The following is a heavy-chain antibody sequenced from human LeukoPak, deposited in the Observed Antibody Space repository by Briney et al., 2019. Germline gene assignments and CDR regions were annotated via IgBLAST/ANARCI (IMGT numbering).Heavy chain of an antibody. CDR2: IYTSGST. Sequence: TSETLSLTCTVSGGSISSGSYYWSWIRQPAGKGLEWIGRIYTSGSTNYNPSLKSRVTISVDTSKNQFSLKLSSVTAADTAVYYCARETYYYGSGSPTWGQGTLVTVSS. D-gene: IGHD3-10*01. J-gene: IGHJ5*02. CDR3: ARETYYYGSGSPT. CDR1: GGSISSGSYY. V-gene: IGHV4-61*02.